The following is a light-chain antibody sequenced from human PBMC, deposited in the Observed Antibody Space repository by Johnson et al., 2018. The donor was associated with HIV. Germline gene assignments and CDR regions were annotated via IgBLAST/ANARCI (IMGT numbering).Light chain of an antibody. J-gene: IGLJ1*01. V-gene: IGLV1-51*01. CDR2: DSN. Sequence: QSVLTQPPSVSAAPGQKVTISCSGSSSNIGNNYVSWYQQVPGAAPKLLIYDSNKRPSGIPDRFSGSKSGTSATLGITGLQTEDEADYFCGAWDSSLGARTRYVCGTGTKVAVL. CDR1: SSNIGNNY. CDR3: GAWDSSLGARTRYV.